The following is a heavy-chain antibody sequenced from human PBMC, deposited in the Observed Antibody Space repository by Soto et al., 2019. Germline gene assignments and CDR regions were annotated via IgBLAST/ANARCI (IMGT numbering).Heavy chain of an antibody. V-gene: IGHV3-23*01. CDR2: ISGSGGDT. Sequence: PGGSLRLSCAACGYSFNSYAMNWARQAPGKGLEWVAAISGSGGDTHYADSVKGRFSISRDNSKNTLYLQMNSLRAEDTAVYYCAKGSDMMVRGVIKFNWFDTWGQGTLVTVSS. D-gene: IGHD3-10*01. J-gene: IGHJ5*02. CDR1: GYSFNSYA. CDR3: AKGSDMMVRGVIKFNWFDT.